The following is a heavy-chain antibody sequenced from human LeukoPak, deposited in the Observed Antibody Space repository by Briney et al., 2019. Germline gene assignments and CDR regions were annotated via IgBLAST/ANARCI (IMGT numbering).Heavy chain of an antibody. CDR2: ISGGGGTT. D-gene: IGHD1-1*01. Sequence: GGSLRLSCAASGFTFNTYAMSWVRQAPGKGLEWVSAISGGGGTTYYGDSVKGRFTVSRDNSKSTLYLQMNSLRAEDTAVYYCAKTVIDTTHLDCWGQGTLVTVS. CDR3: AKTVIDTTHLDC. CDR1: GFTFNTYA. V-gene: IGHV3-23*01. J-gene: IGHJ4*02.